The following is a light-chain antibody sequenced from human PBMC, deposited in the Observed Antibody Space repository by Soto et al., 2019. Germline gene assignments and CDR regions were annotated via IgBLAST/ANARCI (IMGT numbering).Light chain of an antibody. V-gene: IGLV2-8*01. CDR3: CSFAGSYSYV. CDR2: DVT. Sequence: QSVLTQPPSASGSPGQSVTISCTGTSSDVGGYDYVSWYQQHPGKAPKLIVYDVTERPSGVPDRFSGSKSGNTASLTISGLQAEDEADYYCCSFAGSYSYVFGNGTKVTVL. J-gene: IGLJ1*01. CDR1: SSDVGGYDY.